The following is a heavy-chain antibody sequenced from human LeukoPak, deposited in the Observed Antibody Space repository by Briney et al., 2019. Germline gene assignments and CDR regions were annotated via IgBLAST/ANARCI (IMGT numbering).Heavy chain of an antibody. CDR2: IKQDGSEK. CDR1: GFTFSSRDW. CDR3: ARATRSGDGSFSGY. D-gene: IGHD2-15*01. V-gene: IGHV3-7*01. Sequence: GGSLRLSCVASGFTFSSRDWMTWVRQAPGKGLEWVANIKQDGSEKNYVDSVKGRFTISRDNAKNSLYLQMNSLRAEDTAVYYCARATRSGDGSFSGYWGQGTLVTVSS. J-gene: IGHJ4*02.